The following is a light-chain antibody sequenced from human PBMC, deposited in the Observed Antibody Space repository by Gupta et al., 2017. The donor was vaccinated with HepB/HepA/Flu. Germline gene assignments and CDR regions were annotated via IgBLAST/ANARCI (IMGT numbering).Light chain of an antibody. Sequence: QPVLPQSPSASASPGASVKLTCTLSGGHSRYAIAWHQQQPEKGPRYLLKLNSDGSHSRGDGIPDRFSGSSSGAERYLTISSLQSEDEADCYCQTWDTGIRVFGGGTKLTVL. V-gene: IGLV4-69*01. CDR1: GGHSRYA. CDR3: QTWDTGIRV. CDR2: LNSDGSH. J-gene: IGLJ3*02.